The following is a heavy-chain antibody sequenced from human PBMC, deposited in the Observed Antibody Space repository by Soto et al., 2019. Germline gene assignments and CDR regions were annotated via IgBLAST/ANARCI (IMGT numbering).Heavy chain of an antibody. CDR3: ASSGYSYGPNPLLY. D-gene: IGHD5-18*01. Sequence: QVQLQVSGPGLVKPSQTLSLTCTVSGGSISSGGYYWSWIRQHPGKGLEWIGYIYYSGSTYYNPSLKSRVTISVDTSKKQFSLKLSYVTAADTAVYYCASSGYSYGPNPLLYWGQGTLVTVSS. CDR2: IYYSGST. V-gene: IGHV4-31*03. J-gene: IGHJ4*02. CDR1: GGSISSGGYY.